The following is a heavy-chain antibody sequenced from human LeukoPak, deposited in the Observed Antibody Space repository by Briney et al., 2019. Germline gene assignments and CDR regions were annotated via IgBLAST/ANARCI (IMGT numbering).Heavy chain of an antibody. CDR3: GGTATYYYDSSGYSRDAFDI. V-gene: IGHV3-30*03. Sequence: GGSLRLSFAASGFTFSSYGMHWVRPAPGKGLGGVAVISYDGSNKYYADSVKGRFTISRDNSKNTLYLQMNSLRAEDTAVYYCGGTATYYYDSSGYSRDAFDIWGQGTMVTVSS. CDR1: GFTFSSYG. J-gene: IGHJ3*02. D-gene: IGHD3-22*01. CDR2: ISYDGSNK.